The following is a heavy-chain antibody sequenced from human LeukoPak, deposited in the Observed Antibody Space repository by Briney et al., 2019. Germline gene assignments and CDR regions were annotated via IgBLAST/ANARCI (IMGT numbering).Heavy chain of an antibody. D-gene: IGHD6-6*01. CDR1: GDSINNYY. V-gene: IGHV4-59*01. CDR3: ARGSNWLDP. Sequence: PSETLSLTCSVPGDSINNYYWRWIRQPPGKGLEWIGYIYYSGNTNYNPTLKSRVTISKDTSKKQISLNLSSVTAADTAVYYCARGSNWLDPWGQGTLVTVSS. CDR2: IYYSGNT. J-gene: IGHJ5*02.